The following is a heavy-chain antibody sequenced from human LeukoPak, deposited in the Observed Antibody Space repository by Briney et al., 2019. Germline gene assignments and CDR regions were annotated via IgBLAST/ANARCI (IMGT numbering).Heavy chain of an antibody. CDR1: GYSLTSYG. CDR3: ARDPIYDR. J-gene: IGHJ4*02. Sequence: ASVKVSCMHSGYSLTSYGISSVRPAPRQGLKWMGWISAYNGNTNYAQKLQGRVTMTTDTSTSTAYMELRSLRSDDTAVYYCARDPIYDRWGQGTLVTVSS. D-gene: IGHD3-22*01. V-gene: IGHV1-18*01. CDR2: ISAYNGNT.